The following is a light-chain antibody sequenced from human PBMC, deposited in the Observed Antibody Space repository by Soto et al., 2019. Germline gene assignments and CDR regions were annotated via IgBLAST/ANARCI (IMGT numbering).Light chain of an antibody. CDR1: SSDVGGYNY. CDR2: EVT. Sequence: QSALTQPASVSGSPGQSITISCTGSSSDVGGYNYVSWYQQHPGKAPKLMIYEVTKRPSGVSDRFSGSKSGDTASLTISGLQAEDEADYYCSSYTRSNTHLFGTGTKVTVL. CDR3: SSYTRSNTHL. V-gene: IGLV2-14*01. J-gene: IGLJ1*01.